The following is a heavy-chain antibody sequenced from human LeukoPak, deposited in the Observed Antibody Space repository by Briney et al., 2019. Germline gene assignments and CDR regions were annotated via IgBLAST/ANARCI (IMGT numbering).Heavy chain of an antibody. CDR2: IYYSGST. Sequence: PSETLSLTCTVSGGSISSYYWSWIRQPPGKGLEWIGYIYYSGSTNYNPSLKSRVTISVDTSKNQFSLKLSSVTAADTAVYYCARWREGLWFGELSRWCDPWGQGTLVTVSS. CDR1: GGSISSYY. J-gene: IGHJ5*02. CDR3: ARWREGLWFGELSRWCDP. V-gene: IGHV4-59*01. D-gene: IGHD3-10*01.